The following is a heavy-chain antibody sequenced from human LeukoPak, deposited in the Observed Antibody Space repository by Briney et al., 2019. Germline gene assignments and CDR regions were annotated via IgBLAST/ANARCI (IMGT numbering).Heavy chain of an antibody. J-gene: IGHJ4*02. CDR2: IYTSGST. CDR3: ARDSHYYGSGTLYFDY. CDR1: GYSISSGYY. V-gene: IGHV4-4*07. D-gene: IGHD3-10*01. Sequence: SETLSLTCTVSGYSISSGYYWSWIRQPAGKGLEWIGRIYTSGSTNYNPSLKSRVTMSVDTSKNQFSLKLSSVTAADTAVYYCARDSHYYGSGTLYFDYWGQGTLVTVSS.